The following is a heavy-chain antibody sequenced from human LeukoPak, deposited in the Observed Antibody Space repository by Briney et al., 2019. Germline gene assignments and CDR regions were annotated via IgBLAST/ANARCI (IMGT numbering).Heavy chain of an antibody. V-gene: IGHV1-2*02. CDR2: INPNSGGT. CDR3: ARVGGSYFLASDY. Sequence: ASVKVSCKASGYTFTGYYMHWVRQAPGQGLEWMGWINPNSGGTNYAQKFQGRVTMTRDTSISTAYMELSRLRSDDTAVYYCARVGGSYFLASDYWGQGTLVTVSS. J-gene: IGHJ4*02. D-gene: IGHD1-26*01. CDR1: GYTFTGYY.